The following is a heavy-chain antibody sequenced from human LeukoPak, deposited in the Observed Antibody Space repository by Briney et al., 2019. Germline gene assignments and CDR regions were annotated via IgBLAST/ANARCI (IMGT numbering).Heavy chain of an antibody. Sequence: SETLSLTCAVYGGSFSGYYWSWIRQPPGKGLEWIGEINHSGSTNYNPSLKSRVTISVDTSKNQFSPKLSSVTAADTAVYYCARVNYYDSSGYYDYWGQGTLVTVSS. D-gene: IGHD3-22*01. V-gene: IGHV4-34*01. CDR3: ARVNYYDSSGYYDY. CDR2: INHSGST. CDR1: GGSFSGYY. J-gene: IGHJ4*02.